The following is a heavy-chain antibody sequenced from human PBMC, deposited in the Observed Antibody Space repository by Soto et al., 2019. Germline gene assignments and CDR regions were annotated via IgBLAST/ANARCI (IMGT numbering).Heavy chain of an antibody. Sequence: SETLSLTCAVSGGSISSGGYSWSWIRQPPGKGLEWIGYIYYSGSTYYNPSLKSRVTISVDTSKNQFSLKLSSVTAAGTAVYYCARPSSMVRGKYMDVWGKGTTVTVSS. J-gene: IGHJ6*03. CDR1: GGSISSGGYS. CDR3: ARPSSMVRGKYMDV. CDR2: IYYSGST. D-gene: IGHD3-10*01. V-gene: IGHV4-30-2*01.